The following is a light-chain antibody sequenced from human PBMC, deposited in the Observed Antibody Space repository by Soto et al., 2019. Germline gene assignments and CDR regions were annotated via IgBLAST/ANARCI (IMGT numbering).Light chain of an antibody. J-gene: IGKJ5*01. CDR1: QSVSSSF. Sequence: VLTQSPGTLSLSPGERATLSCRASQSVSSSFLAWYQQKVGQAPRLLIYGASSRATGIPDRFSGSGSGTDFTLTISRLEPEDFAVYYCQQYGSSPRTFGQGTRLEI. CDR2: GAS. V-gene: IGKV3-20*01. CDR3: QQYGSSPRT.